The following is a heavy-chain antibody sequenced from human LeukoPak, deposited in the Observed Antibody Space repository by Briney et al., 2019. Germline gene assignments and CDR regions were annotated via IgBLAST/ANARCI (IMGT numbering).Heavy chain of an antibody. CDR3: ARSRIANDSSGYYFKFDY. Sequence: GGSLRLSYAGFGFTFSNYAIHWVRQAPGKGLEWVAAISFDGSKSYYAESVKGRFSISRDNSRDTLYLQMSSLAVEDTAIYYCARSRIANDSSGYYFKFDYWGQGALVTVSS. CDR2: ISFDGSKS. V-gene: IGHV3-30*15. J-gene: IGHJ4*02. CDR1: GFTFSNYA. D-gene: IGHD3-22*01.